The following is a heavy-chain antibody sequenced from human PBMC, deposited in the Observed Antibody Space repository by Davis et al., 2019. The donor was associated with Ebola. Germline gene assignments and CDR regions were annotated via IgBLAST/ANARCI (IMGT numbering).Heavy chain of an antibody. J-gene: IGHJ4*02. CDR1: GGSFNYYY. V-gene: IGHV4-34*01. Sequence: MPSETLSLTCAVYGGSFNYYYWTWIRQTPGKGLKWIGEINHTGSTNYNPSLKSRVTISVDTSKNQFSLKLSPVTAADTAVYYCVRRSNLSFDYWGQGTLVTVSS. CDR3: VRRSNLSFDY. D-gene: IGHD2-2*01. CDR2: INHTGST.